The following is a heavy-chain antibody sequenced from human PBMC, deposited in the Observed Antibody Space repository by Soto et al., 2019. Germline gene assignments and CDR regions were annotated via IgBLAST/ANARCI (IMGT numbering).Heavy chain of an antibody. J-gene: IGHJ4*02. V-gene: IGHV4-30-4*01. CDR3: ARVGGFGATTIDY. D-gene: IGHD3-10*01. CDR1: GGSISSGDYY. Sequence: QVQLQESGPGLVKPSQTLSLTCTVSGGSISSGDYYWSWIRQPPGKGLEWIGYIYYSGSTYYNPSRNSRVTISVHTSKNQFSLKLSSVTAADTAVYYCARVGGFGATTIDYWGQGTLVTVSS. CDR2: IYYSGST.